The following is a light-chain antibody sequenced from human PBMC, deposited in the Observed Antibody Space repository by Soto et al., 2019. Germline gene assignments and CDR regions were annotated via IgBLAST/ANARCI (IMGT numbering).Light chain of an antibody. CDR3: QQRSNWPPLT. CDR1: QSVSSY. CDR2: DAS. J-gene: IGKJ4*01. Sequence: EIVLTQSPDTLPLSPGERATLFCRASQSVSSYLAWYQQKPGQAPRLLIYDASNRATGIPARFSGSGSGTDFTLTISSLEPEDFAVYYCQQRSNWPPLTFGGGTKVDIK. V-gene: IGKV3-11*01.